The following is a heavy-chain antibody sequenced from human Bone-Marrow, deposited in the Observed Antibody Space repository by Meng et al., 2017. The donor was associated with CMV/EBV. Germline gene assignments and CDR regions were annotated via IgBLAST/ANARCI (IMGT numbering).Heavy chain of an antibody. D-gene: IGHD2-2*01. CDR3: ASTGYCGGTSCYPYYYYGMDV. Sequence: ASVKVSCKASGYTFTSYYMHWVRQAPGQGLEWMGIINPSDGSTNYAQKFQVRVTITADKSTSTAYMELSSLRSEDTAVYYCASTGYCGGTSCYPYYYYGMDVWGQGTTVTVSS. CDR1: GYTFTSYY. CDR2: INPSDGST. J-gene: IGHJ6*02. V-gene: IGHV1-46*01.